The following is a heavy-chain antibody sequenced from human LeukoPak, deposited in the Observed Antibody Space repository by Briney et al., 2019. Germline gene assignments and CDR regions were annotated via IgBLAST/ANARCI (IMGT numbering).Heavy chain of an antibody. CDR1: GGSISSGSYY. D-gene: IGHD2-2*01. V-gene: IGHV4-61*02. J-gene: IGHJ6*02. CDR2: IYTSGST. CDR3: ARARSTSYRTHYYYGMDV. Sequence: ASETLSLTCTVSGGSISSGSYYWSWIRQPAGKGLEWIGRIYTSGSTNYNPSLKSRVTISVDTSKNQFSLKLSSVTAADTAVYCCARARSTSYRTHYYYGMDVWGQGTTVTVSS.